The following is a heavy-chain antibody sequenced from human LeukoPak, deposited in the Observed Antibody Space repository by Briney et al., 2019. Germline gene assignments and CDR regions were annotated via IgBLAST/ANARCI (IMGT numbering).Heavy chain of an antibody. CDR1: GFTVSSNY. CDR3: ARGFLEWLLSGYYYYMDV. V-gene: IGHV3-66*02. CDR2: IYSGGST. J-gene: IGHJ6*03. Sequence: GGSLRLSCAASGFTVSSNYMSWVRQAPGKGLEWVSVIYSGGSTYYADPVKGRFTISRDNSKNTLYLQMNSLRAEDTAVYYCARGFLEWLLSGYYYYMDVWGKGTTVTVSS. D-gene: IGHD3-3*01.